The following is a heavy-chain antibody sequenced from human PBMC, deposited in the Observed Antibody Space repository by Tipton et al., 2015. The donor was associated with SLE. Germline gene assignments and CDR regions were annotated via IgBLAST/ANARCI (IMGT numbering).Heavy chain of an antibody. CDR3: SFKGHSGRFY. CDR2: INESGDGT. V-gene: IGHV3-23*01. J-gene: IGHJ4*02. D-gene: IGHD5-12*01. Sequence: LSLTCAASGFTFDDYTMHWVRQRPGKGLEWVSSINESGDGTYYTDSVKGRFPISRDNSKNTLCLQMNSLRADDTAIYYCSFKGHSGRFYWGQGSLVTVSS. CDR1: GFTFDDYT.